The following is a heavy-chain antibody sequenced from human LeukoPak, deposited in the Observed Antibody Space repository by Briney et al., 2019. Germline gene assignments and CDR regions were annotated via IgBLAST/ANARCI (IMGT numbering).Heavy chain of an antibody. D-gene: IGHD2/OR15-2a*01. CDR3: AADGEYAFLV. Sequence: GGSLRLSCAASGLTFHNTWMHWIRQAPGRGLVWVSRIISDGITTTYADSVKGRFTISRDNAKNTLYLQMNSLRADDTAVYYCAADGEYAFLVWGQGTMVTVSS. J-gene: IGHJ3*01. CDR2: IISDGITT. CDR1: GLTFHNTW. V-gene: IGHV3-74*01.